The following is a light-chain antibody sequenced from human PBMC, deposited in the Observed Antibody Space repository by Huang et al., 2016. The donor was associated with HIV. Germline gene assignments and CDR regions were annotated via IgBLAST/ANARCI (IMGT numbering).Light chain of an antibody. CDR1: QIVSSH. Sequence: ETVMTQSPVTLSVSPGDRASLSCRSSQIVSSHLAWYQQKHGQAPRLLIYAASTRATGVPARFSGSGAGTEFTLTISTLQSEDSAVYYCQQYNDFRSTFGPGTRVEIK. CDR3: QQYNDFRST. CDR2: AAS. V-gene: IGKV3-15*01. J-gene: IGKJ3*01.